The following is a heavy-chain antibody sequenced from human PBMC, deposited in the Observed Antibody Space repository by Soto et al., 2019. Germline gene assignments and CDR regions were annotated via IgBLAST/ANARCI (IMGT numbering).Heavy chain of an antibody. Sequence: GGSLRLSCVVSGFTFSTYAMTWVRQAPGKGLEWVSSISGSFVSGVTTYYADSVKGRFTISRDNSKNTLYLQLNSLRVDDTAVYYCALGTMEQHFHYYGMDVWGQGTTVTVSS. CDR2: ISGSFVSGVTT. D-gene: IGHD3-10*01. J-gene: IGHJ6*02. CDR1: GFTFSTYA. V-gene: IGHV3-23*01. CDR3: ALGTMEQHFHYYGMDV.